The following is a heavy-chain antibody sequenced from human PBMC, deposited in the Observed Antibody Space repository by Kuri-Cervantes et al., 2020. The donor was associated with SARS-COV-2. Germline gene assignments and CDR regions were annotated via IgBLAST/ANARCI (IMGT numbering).Heavy chain of an antibody. D-gene: IGHD5-18*01. Sequence: LRLSCTVSGGSISSSSYYWGWIRQPPGKGLEWIGSIYYSGSTYYNPSLKSRVPISVDTSKNQFSLKLSSVTAADTAVYYCARQGVSRGYSYHLDYWGQGTLVTVS. CDR1: GGSISSSSYY. CDR2: IYYSGST. V-gene: IGHV4-39*01. CDR3: ARQGVSRGYSYHLDY. J-gene: IGHJ4*02.